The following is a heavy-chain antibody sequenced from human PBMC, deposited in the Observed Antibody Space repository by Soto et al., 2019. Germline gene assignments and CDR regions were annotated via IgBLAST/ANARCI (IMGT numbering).Heavy chain of an antibody. Sequence: QDQLLQSGAEVKKPGASVTVSCKASGYSFTNYGITWVRQAPGQGLEWMGWISAFNGNTHYAQKLQGRVTMTTDASTSTAYMQLRSLRSDDTAVYYCARDRGVAPPVAGNTHYYYYMDVWGKGTTVTVFS. J-gene: IGHJ6*03. CDR2: ISAFNGNT. V-gene: IGHV1-18*01. CDR1: GYSFTNYG. CDR3: ARDRGVAPPVAGNTHYYYYMDV. D-gene: IGHD6-19*01.